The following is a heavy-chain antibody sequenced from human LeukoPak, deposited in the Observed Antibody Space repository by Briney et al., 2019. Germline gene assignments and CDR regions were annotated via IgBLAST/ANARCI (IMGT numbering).Heavy chain of an antibody. J-gene: IGHJ4*02. V-gene: IGHV3-74*01. CDR3: ARGYNYANDFDS. CDR1: GFTFSNYW. CDR2: ITSDGTAT. Sequence: GGSLRLSCVASGFTFSNYWMHWVRQAPGKGLVWVSRITSDGTATTYADSEKGRFTISRDNAKNTLYLQMNSLRVEDTALYYCARGYNYANDFDSWGQGTLVSVSS. D-gene: IGHD5-24*01.